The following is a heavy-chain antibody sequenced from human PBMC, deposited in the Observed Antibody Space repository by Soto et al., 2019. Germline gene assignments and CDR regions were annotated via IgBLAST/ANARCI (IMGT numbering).Heavy chain of an antibody. J-gene: IGHJ6*02. D-gene: IGHD6-13*01. CDR1: GFTFSSYA. Sequence: QVQLVESGGGVVQPGRSLRLSCAASGFTFSSYAMHWVRQAPGKGLEWLAVISHDGTNKYYVDSVKGRFTISRDSSKNTLYLQMNSLRAEDTAVYYCAKVDLEYSNYYYYGMYVWGQGTTVTVSS. CDR3: AKVDLEYSNYYYYGMYV. V-gene: IGHV3-30*18. CDR2: ISHDGTNK.